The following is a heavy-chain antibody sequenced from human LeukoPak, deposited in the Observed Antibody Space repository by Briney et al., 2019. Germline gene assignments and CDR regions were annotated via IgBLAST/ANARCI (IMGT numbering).Heavy chain of an antibody. CDR2: INTNTGNP. CDR1: GYTFTSYA. Sequence: ASVEVSCKASGYTFTSYAMNWVRQAPGQGLEWMGWINTNTGNPTYAQGFTGRFVFSLDTSVSTAYLQISSVKAEDTAVYYCARESEGIQLWFYIDYWGQGTLVTVSS. J-gene: IGHJ4*02. CDR3: ARESEGIQLWFYIDY. V-gene: IGHV7-4-1*02. D-gene: IGHD5-18*01.